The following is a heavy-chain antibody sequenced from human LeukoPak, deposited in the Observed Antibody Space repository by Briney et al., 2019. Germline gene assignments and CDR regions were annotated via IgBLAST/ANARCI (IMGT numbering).Heavy chain of an antibody. CDR3: AKDLSGSGSLVGS. V-gene: IGHV3-30*18. J-gene: IGHJ5*02. D-gene: IGHD3-10*01. CDR1: GFTSSSYG. CDR2: ISYDGSNK. Sequence: PGGSLRLSCAASGFTSSSYGMHWVRQAPGMGLEWVAVISYDGSNKYYADSVKGRFTISRDNSKNTLYLQMNSLRAEDTAVYYCAKDLSGSGSLVGSWGQGTLVTVSS.